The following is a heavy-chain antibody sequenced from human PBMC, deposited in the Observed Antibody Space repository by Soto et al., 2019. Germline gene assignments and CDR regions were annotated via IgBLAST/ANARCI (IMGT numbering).Heavy chain of an antibody. CDR2: ISHSRST. J-gene: IGHJ6*02. D-gene: IGHD2-2*01. CDR3: ARAFIVVVPAAILYYYYYGMDV. V-gene: IGHV4-4*02. Sequence: QVQLQESGPGLVKPSGTLSLTCAVSGGSISSSNWWSWVRQPPGKGLEWIGEISHSRSTNYNPSLKSRVTISVDKSKNQFSLKLSSVTAADTAVYYCARAFIVVVPAAILYYYYYGMDVWGQGNTVTVSS. CDR1: GGSISSSNW.